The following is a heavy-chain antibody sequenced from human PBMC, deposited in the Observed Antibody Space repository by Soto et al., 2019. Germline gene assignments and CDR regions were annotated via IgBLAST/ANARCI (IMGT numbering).Heavy chain of an antibody. J-gene: IGHJ4*02. CDR1: GGSISTYY. V-gene: IGHV4-59*01. CDR2: VYYSGST. Sequence: PSETLSLTCTVSGGSISTYYWTWIRQPPGKGLECIGYVYYSGSTNYNPSLKSRVSISVDTSRNQFSLRLNSVTAADTAVYYCARTPMGTYYFDYWGQGTLVTVSS. CDR3: ARTPMGTYYFDY. D-gene: IGHD5-18*01.